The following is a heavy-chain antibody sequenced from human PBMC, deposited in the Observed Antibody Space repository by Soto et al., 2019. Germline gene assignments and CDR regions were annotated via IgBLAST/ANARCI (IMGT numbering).Heavy chain of an antibody. Sequence: QVQLQESGPGLVKPSETLSLTCTVSGGSISSYYWSWIRQPPGKGLEWIGFIFYSGSTSYNPSLKNRVTISIDTSEYQFSLILNSVTAADTSVYYCASMIGDPVLSFDSWGQGTLVAVSS. CDR1: GGSISSYY. V-gene: IGHV4-59*01. CDR3: ASMIGDPVLSFDS. CDR2: IFYSGST. J-gene: IGHJ5*01. D-gene: IGHD3-10*02.